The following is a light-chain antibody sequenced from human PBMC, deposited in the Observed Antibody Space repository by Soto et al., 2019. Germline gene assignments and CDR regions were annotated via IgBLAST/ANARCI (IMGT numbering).Light chain of an antibody. J-gene: IGKJ5*01. CDR3: QQFNSYPIT. V-gene: IGKV1-13*02. Sequence: AIQLTQSPSSLSASVGDRVTITCRASQDVRGALAWYQQKPGKAPKILIYDVSVLESGGPTRFSGSGCGTDFTLTITSLQPVEFATYYCQQFNSYPITFGQGTRLEIK. CDR2: DVS. CDR1: QDVRGA.